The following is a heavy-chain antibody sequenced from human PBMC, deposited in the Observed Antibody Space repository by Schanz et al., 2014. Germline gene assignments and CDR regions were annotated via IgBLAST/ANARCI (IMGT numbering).Heavy chain of an antibody. CDR3: ARDGGRDGYNLAFDV. V-gene: IGHV3-23*04. J-gene: IGHJ3*01. CDR2: MYINSGST. Sequence: EVQLVESGGGLVQPGRSLRLSCMASGFTFGDYAMSWVRQAPGKGLEWISSMYINSGSTQYADSVKGRFIISRDSSKNTLFLQMNSLRAEDTAVYFCARDGGRDGYNLAFDVWGQGTLVTVS. D-gene: IGHD5-12*01. CDR1: GFTFGDYA.